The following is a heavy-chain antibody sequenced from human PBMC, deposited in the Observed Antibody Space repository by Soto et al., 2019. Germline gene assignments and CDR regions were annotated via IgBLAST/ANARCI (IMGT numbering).Heavy chain of an antibody. D-gene: IGHD5-18*01. CDR3: ARVNGGYSYGYWYFDY. Sequence: SETLSLTCTVSGGSISSGGYYWSWIRQHPGKGLEWIGYIYYSGSTYYNPSLKSRVTISVDTSKNQFSLKLSSVTAADTAVYYCARVNGGYSYGYWYFDYWGQGTLVTVSS. CDR2: IYYSGST. J-gene: IGHJ4*02. V-gene: IGHV4-31*03. CDR1: GGSISSGGYY.